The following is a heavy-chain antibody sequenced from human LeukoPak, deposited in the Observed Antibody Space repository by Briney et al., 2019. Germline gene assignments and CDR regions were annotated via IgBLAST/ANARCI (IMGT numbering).Heavy chain of an antibody. D-gene: IGHD3-16*02. CDR1: GFTFSSYA. J-gene: IGHJ6*02. CDR3: AKCYRYDYSYGMDV. V-gene: IGHV3-23*01. CDR2: ISGSGGST. Sequence: GGSLRLSCAASGFTFSSYAMSWVRQAPGKGLEWVSAISGSGGSTYYADSVKGRFTLSRDNSKNTLYLQMNSLRAEDTAVFYCAKCYRYDYSYGMDVWGQGTTVTVSS.